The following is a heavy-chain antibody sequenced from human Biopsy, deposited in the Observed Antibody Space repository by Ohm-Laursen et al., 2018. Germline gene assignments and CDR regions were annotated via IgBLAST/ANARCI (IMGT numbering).Heavy chain of an antibody. CDR2: VYPDDSNS. V-gene: IGHV5-51*03. D-gene: IGHD1-26*01. CDR1: GYSYTNYW. Sequence: GESLKISCKFSGYSYTNYWIGWVRQMPGKGLEWMGLVYPDDSNSRYSPSFQGLVTISADKSTSPAYLQWNSLTASDTAVYYCARVVGAATGFDSWGRGTPVIVSS. J-gene: IGHJ4*02. CDR3: ARVVGAATGFDS.